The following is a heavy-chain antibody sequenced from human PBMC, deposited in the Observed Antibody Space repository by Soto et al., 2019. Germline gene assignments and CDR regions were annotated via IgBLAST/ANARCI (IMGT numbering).Heavy chain of an antibody. CDR3: ARDLEVAARPFDY. CDR1: GFTFSSYA. Sequence: PGGSLRLSCAASGFTFSSYAMHWVRQAPGKGLEWVAVISYDGSNKYYADSVKGRFTISRDNSKNTLYLQMNSLRAEDTAVYYCARDLEVAARPFDYWGQGTLVTVSS. CDR2: ISYDGSNK. J-gene: IGHJ4*02. V-gene: IGHV3-30-3*01. D-gene: IGHD6-6*01.